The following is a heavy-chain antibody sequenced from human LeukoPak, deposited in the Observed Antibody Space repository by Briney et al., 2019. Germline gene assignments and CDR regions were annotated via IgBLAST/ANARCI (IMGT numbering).Heavy chain of an antibody. Sequence: ASVKVSGKASGYTFTGYYMHWVRQAPGQGLEWMGRINPNSGGTNYAQKFQGRVTMTRDTSISTAYMELSRLRSDDTAVYYCARDSRSYSNWFDPWGQGTLVTVSS. J-gene: IGHJ5*02. D-gene: IGHD1-26*01. CDR1: GYTFTGYY. CDR2: INPNSGGT. V-gene: IGHV1-2*06. CDR3: ARDSRSYSNWFDP.